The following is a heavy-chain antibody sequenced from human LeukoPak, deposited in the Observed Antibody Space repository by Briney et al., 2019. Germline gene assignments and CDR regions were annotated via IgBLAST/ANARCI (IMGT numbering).Heavy chain of an antibody. D-gene: IGHD3-9*01. CDR1: GFTFSSYA. V-gene: IGHV3-64D*06. J-gene: IGHJ4*02. Sequence: GGSLRLSCSASGFTFSSYALHWVRQAPGKGLEYVSAISSNGGSTYYADSVKGRFTISRDNSKNTLYLQMSSLRAEDTAVYYCVKGPYYDILTGYSFDYWGQGTLVTVSS. CDR2: ISSNGGST. CDR3: VKGPYYDILTGYSFDY.